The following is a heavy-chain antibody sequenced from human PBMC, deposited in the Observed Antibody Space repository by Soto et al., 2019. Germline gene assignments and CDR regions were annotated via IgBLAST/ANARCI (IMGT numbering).Heavy chain of an antibody. D-gene: IGHD5-18*01. Sequence: QVQLVESGGGVVQPGRSLRLSCAASGFTFSSYGMHWVRQAPGKGLERVAVIWYDGSNKYYADSVKGRLTISRDNSKNTVYLQMNSLRAEDTAVYYCARSRGDTAMVKDYWGQGTLVTVSS. J-gene: IGHJ4*02. CDR1: GFTFSSYG. CDR3: ARSRGDTAMVKDY. V-gene: IGHV3-33*01. CDR2: IWYDGSNK.